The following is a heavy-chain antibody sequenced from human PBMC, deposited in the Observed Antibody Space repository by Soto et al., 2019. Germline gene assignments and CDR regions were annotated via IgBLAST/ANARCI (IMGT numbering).Heavy chain of an antibody. D-gene: IGHD5-12*01. V-gene: IGHV3-11*01. CDR3: ARGEVATRRYYYYYYMDV. CDR2: ISSSGSTI. CDR1: GFTFSDYY. J-gene: IGHJ6*03. Sequence: GGSLRLSCAASGFTFSDYYMSWIRQAPGKGLEWVSYISSSGSTIYYADSVKGRFTISRDNAKNSLYLQMNSLRAEDTAVYYCARGEVATRRYYYYYYMDVWGKGTTVTVSS.